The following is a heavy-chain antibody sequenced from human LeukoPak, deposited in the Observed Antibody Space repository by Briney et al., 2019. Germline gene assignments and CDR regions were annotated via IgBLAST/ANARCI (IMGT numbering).Heavy chain of an antibody. D-gene: IGHD5-18*01. CDR3: ARGYSFGLFDY. CDR1: KYSFTSYW. V-gene: IGHV5-51*01. J-gene: IGHJ4*02. CDR2: IYPGDSGT. Sequence: GESLKISCEGSKYSFTSYWIAWLRQMPGKGLEWMGIIYPGDSGTRYSPSFQGQVTISADKSISTAYLQWSSLKASDTAIYYCARGYSFGLFDYWGQGTLLTVSS.